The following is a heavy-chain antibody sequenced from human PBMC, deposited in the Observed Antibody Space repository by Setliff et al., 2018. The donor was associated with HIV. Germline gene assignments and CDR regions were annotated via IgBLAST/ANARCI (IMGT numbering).Heavy chain of an antibody. CDR2: INPSGGST. Sequence: ASVKVSCKASGYTFTSYYMHWVRQAPGQGLEWMGIINPSGGSTSYAQKLQGRVTMTRDTSTSTVYMELSSLRSEDTAVYYCARVTGGYGPFDYWGQGTLVTVSS. CDR1: GYTFTSYY. CDR3: ARVTGGYGPFDY. V-gene: IGHV1-46*03. D-gene: IGHD5-12*01. J-gene: IGHJ4*02.